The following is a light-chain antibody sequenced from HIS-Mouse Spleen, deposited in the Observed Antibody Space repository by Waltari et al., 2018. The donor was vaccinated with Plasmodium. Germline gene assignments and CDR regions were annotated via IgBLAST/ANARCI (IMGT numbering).Light chain of an antibody. Sequence: EIVMTQSPATLSVSPGERATLSCRASQSVSSNLAWYQQKPGQAPRLLIYGASTRATGIPARVGGSGSGTEFTLTISSLQSEDFAVYYCQQYNNWSFTFGPGTKVDIK. CDR2: GAS. CDR1: QSVSSN. CDR3: QQYNNWSFT. J-gene: IGKJ3*01. V-gene: IGKV3-15*01.